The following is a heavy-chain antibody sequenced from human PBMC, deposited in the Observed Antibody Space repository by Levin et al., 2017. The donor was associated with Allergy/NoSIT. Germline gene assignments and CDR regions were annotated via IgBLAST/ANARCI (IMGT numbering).Heavy chain of an antibody. V-gene: IGHV3-30*18. CDR2: ISYDGNNK. Sequence: SGGSLRLSCAASGSSLSAYGMHWVRQAPGKGLEWVAVISYDGNNKYYVGSVRGRFTISRDNSKNTLYLQMNSLRPEDTAVYYCAKDRAENCESCGHTVSYFYFYGMDVWGQGTTVTVSS. CDR3: AKDRAENCESCGHTVSYFYFYGMDV. D-gene: IGHD3-22*01. J-gene: IGHJ6*02. CDR1: GSSLSAYG.